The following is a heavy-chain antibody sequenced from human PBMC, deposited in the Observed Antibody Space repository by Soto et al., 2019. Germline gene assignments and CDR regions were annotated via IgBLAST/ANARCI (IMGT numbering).Heavy chain of an antibody. Sequence: GGSLRPSCAASGFTFSSYAMSWVRQAPGKGLEWVSAISGSGGSTYYADSVKGRFTISRDNSKNTLYLQMNSLRAEDTAVYYCAKDFLGYCSGGSCYLQGFDYWGQGTLVTVSS. V-gene: IGHV3-23*01. CDR2: ISGSGGST. D-gene: IGHD2-15*01. CDR3: AKDFLGYCSGGSCYLQGFDY. J-gene: IGHJ4*02. CDR1: GFTFSSYA.